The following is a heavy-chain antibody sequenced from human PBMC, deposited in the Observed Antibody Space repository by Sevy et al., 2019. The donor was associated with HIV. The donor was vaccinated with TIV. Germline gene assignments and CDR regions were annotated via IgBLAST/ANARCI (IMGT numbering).Heavy chain of an antibody. CDR2: ISSSSSYI. CDR1: GFTLSSYS. V-gene: IGHV3-21*01. D-gene: IGHD2-15*01. Sequence: GESLKISCAASGFTLSSYSMNWVRQAPGKGLEWVSSISSSSSYIYYADSVKGRFTISRDNAKNSLYLQMNSLRAEDTAGYYCARWMVVVAATNYDMDVWGQGTTVTVSS. J-gene: IGHJ6*02. CDR3: ARWMVVVAATNYDMDV.